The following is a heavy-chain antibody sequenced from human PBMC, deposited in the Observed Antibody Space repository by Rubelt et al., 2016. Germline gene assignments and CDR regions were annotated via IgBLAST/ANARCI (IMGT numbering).Heavy chain of an antibody. CDR2: IDAGNGDT. CDR1: GYPFATYA. CDR3: ARRQQLGPFDY. D-gene: IGHD6-13*01. V-gene: IGHV1-3*01. Sequence: QVQLVQSGAEVKKPGASVKVSCKASGYPFATYAMHWVRQAPGQRLEWMGWIDAGNGDTKYSINLQGRVTFTRDTSASTAYMELSSLRSEDTAVYYCARRQQLGPFDYWGQGTLVTVSS. J-gene: IGHJ4*02.